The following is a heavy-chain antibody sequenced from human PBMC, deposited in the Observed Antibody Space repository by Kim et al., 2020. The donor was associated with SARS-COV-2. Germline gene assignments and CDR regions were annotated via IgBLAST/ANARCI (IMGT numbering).Heavy chain of an antibody. J-gene: IGHJ4*02. Sequence: GESLKISCKGSGYSFTSYWIGWVRQMPGKGLEWMGIIYPGDSDTRYSPSFQGQVTISADKSISTAYLQWSSLKASDTAMYYCARQGALWGSYHDATYWGQGTLVTVSS. CDR1: GYSFTSYW. D-gene: IGHD3-16*02. CDR2: IYPGDSDT. CDR3: ARQGALWGSYHDATY. V-gene: IGHV5-51*01.